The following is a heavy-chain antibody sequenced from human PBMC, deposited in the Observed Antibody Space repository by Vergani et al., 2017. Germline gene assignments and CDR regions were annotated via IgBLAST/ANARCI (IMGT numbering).Heavy chain of an antibody. V-gene: IGHV4-39*02. CDR3: ARPVGPSAIADGYHV. CDR1: NDSVSNTFYY. D-gene: IGHD3-10*01. Sequence: QVQLQESGPGLVKPSETLSLTCTVSNDSVSNTFYYWGFIRQPPGKGLEWIGSISSSGSPYYNPTLKSRLAFSVDTSKNLFSRRLKSVTATDTGMYYCARPVGPSAIADGYHVWGQGTMVTVS. J-gene: IGHJ3*01. CDR2: ISSSGSP.